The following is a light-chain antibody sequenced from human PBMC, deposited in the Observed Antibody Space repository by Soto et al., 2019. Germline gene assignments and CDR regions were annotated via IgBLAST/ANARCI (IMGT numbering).Light chain of an antibody. CDR3: EHYDSTPPT. V-gene: IGKV3-20*01. Sequence: ILLTHSPVTLSLRPGERATLSCRASQSVTNNHFAWFRQKPGQAPRLLIWGVSNRATGIPDRFSGSGSGTDFTLTISRLEPEDFVVYYCEHYDSTPPTFGQGAKVDIK. J-gene: IGKJ1*01. CDR1: QSVTNNH. CDR2: GVS.